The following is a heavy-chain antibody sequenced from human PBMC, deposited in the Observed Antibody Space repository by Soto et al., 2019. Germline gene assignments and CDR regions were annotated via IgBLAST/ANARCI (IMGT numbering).Heavy chain of an antibody. CDR1: GGTFSSYA. Sequence: SVKVSCKASGGTFSSYAISWVRQAPGQGLEWMGGVIPIFGTANYAQKFQGRVTITADESTSTAYMELSSLRSEDTAVYYCARSVKGWELLTLDPWGQGTLVTVSS. CDR3: ARSVKGWELLTLDP. D-gene: IGHD1-26*01. V-gene: IGHV1-69*13. J-gene: IGHJ5*02. CDR2: VIPIFGTA.